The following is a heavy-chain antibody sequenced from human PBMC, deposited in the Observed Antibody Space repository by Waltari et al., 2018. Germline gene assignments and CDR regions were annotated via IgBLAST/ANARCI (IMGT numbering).Heavy chain of an antibody. CDR1: GDTFSNYF. CDR2: VIPSFGKS. J-gene: IGHJ4*02. CDR3: ALSPYSSSWYVVQFDS. V-gene: IGHV1-69*01. D-gene: IGHD6-13*01. Sequence: QVQLVQSGAEVKKPGSSVKVSCKASGDTFSNYFISWGRQAHGQGIEWMGGVIPSFGKSRFSQKFQGRVSLTADLSTATASREMSGLTSDDTATYYWALSPYSSSWYVVQFDSWGQGTLVTVAS.